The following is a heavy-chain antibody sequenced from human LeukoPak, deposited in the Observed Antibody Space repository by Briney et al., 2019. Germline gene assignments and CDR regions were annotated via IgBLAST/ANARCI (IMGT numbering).Heavy chain of an antibody. CDR2: ISGSGGST. J-gene: IGHJ4*02. V-gene: IGHV3-23*01. D-gene: IGHD2-15*01. CDR3: AKRPGRLYYFDY. CDR1: GFAFSGFA. Sequence: GGSLRLSCSASGFAFSGFATGWVRQAPGKGLEWVSAISGSGGSTYYADSVKGRFTISRDNSKNTLYLQMNSLRAEDTAVYYCAKRPGRLYYFDYWGQGTLVTVSS.